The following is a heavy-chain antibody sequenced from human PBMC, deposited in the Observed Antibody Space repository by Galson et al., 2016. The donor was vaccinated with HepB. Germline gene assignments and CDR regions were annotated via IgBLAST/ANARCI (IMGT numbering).Heavy chain of an antibody. D-gene: IGHD3-22*01. V-gene: IGHV4-61*01. CDR1: DGSVSSGNYY. CDR2: IYHSGST. CDR3: ARDRFNYYDSSGFYVGSFDY. Sequence: SETLSLTCTVSDGSVSSGNYYWSWIRQPPGKGLEWIGYIYHSGSTNYNPSLKSRVTISVDTSKNQFSLKMSSVTPADTAVYYCARDRFNYYDSSGFYVGSFDYWGQGTLVTVSS. J-gene: IGHJ4*02.